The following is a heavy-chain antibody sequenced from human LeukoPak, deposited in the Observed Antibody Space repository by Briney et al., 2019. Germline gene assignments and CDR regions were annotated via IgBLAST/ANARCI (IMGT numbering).Heavy chain of an antibody. V-gene: IGHV4-61*02. J-gene: IGHJ4*02. CDR3: ARERGDMVRVFDY. D-gene: IGHD3-10*01. Sequence: SQTLSLTCTVSGGSISSGSYYWSWIRQPAGKGLEWIGRIYTSGSTNYNPSLKSRVTISVDTSRNQFSLKLSSVTAADTAVYYCARERGDMVRVFDYWGQGTLVTVSS. CDR1: GGSISSGSYY. CDR2: IYTSGST.